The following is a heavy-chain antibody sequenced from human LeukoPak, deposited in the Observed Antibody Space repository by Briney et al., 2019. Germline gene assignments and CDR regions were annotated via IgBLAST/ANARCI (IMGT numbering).Heavy chain of an antibody. V-gene: IGHV4-4*02. Sequence: PSGTLSLTCAVSGASISSSYWWSWVRQPPGKGLEWIGEIHHSGSTKYNPSLKSRVTISVDKSKNQFYLKLSSVTAADTAVYYCAPSPCSCDSCYRFDFWGQGTQVTVSS. CDR2: IHHSGST. CDR1: GASISSSYW. J-gene: IGHJ4*02. CDR3: APSPCSCDSCYRFDF. D-gene: IGHD2-15*01.